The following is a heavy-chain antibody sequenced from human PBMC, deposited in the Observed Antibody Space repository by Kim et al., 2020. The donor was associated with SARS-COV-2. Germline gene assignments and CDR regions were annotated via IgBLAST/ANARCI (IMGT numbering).Heavy chain of an antibody. J-gene: IGHJ4*02. CDR2: IYYSGST. CDR3: ARGGHEGSSVNFDY. CDR1: GGSISSGSYY. V-gene: IGHV4-31*03. Sequence: SETLSLTCTVSGGSISSGSYYWSWIRQHPGKGLEWIGYIYYSGSTYYNPSLKSRVTISRDTSKNQFSLELSSVTAADTAVYYCARGGHEGSSVNFDYWGQRTLVTVSS. D-gene: IGHD6-13*01.